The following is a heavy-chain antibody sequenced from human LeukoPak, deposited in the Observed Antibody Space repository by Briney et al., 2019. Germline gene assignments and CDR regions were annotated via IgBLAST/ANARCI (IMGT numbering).Heavy chain of an antibody. Sequence: GGSLRLSCAASGFTFSSYAMSWVRQAPGKGLEWVSAIGGSGGSTYYADSVKGRFTISRDNSKNTLYLQMNSLRAEDTAVYYCAKTPYYDSSFDYWGQGTLVTVSS. CDR1: GFTFSSYA. J-gene: IGHJ4*02. V-gene: IGHV3-23*01. D-gene: IGHD3-22*01. CDR2: IGGSGGST. CDR3: AKTPYYDSSFDY.